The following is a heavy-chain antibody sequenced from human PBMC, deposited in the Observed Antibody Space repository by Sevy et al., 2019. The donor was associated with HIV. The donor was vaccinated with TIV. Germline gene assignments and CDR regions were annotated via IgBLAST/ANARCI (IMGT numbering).Heavy chain of an antibody. Sequence: ASVKVSCKASGGTFSSYAISWVRQAPGQGLEWMGGIIPIFGTANYAQKFQGRVTITADKSTSTAYMELSSLRSEDTAVYYCARDGALYYYYMDVWGKGTTVTVSS. CDR2: IIPIFGTA. CDR3: ARDGALYYYYMDV. CDR1: GGTFSSYA. J-gene: IGHJ6*03. V-gene: IGHV1-69*06.